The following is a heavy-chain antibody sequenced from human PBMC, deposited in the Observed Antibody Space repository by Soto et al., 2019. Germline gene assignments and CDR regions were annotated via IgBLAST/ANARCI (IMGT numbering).Heavy chain of an antibody. Sequence: VALVTVSCKASGYTFTSYYMHLVRQAPGQGLEWMGIINPSGGSTSYAQKFQGRVTMTRDTSTSTVYMELSSLRSEDTAVYYCAREPIPDIVATLTSLTPPLDYWGQGTLVTVSS. CDR1: GYTFTSYY. V-gene: IGHV1-46*03. J-gene: IGHJ4*02. CDR3: AREPIPDIVATLTSLTPPLDY. D-gene: IGHD5-12*01. CDR2: INPSGGST.